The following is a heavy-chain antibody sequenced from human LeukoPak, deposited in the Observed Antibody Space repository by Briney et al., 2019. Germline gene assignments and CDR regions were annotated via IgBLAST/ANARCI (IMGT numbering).Heavy chain of an antibody. CDR1: GFTFGGYG. D-gene: IGHD3-22*01. CDR2: ISGDSATT. J-gene: IGHJ3*02. CDR3: AKVRTMIAVAFDI. Sequence: GGSLRLSCAASGFTFGGYGMGWVRQAPGKGLECVSVISGDSATTYYADSVKGRFAISRDNSENTLYLHMNSLRAEDTAVYYCAKVRTMIAVAFDIWGQGTMVTVSS. V-gene: IGHV3-23*01.